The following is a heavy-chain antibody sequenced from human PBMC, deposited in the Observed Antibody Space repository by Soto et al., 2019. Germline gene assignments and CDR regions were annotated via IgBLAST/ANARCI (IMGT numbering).Heavy chain of an antibody. Sequence: QVRLQEWGPGLVKPSQTLSLKCSVSGGSITTGGRYWSWIRQLPGKGLEWIGDIYYSGNTYYNASLKSQLHISVEAANSELSLKLTSISAADTAVYYCAQALFCSGGDGFDIWGQGRLVTFSS. V-gene: IGHV4-31*02. CDR3: AQALFCSGGDGFDI. CDR1: GGSITTGGRY. CDR2: IYYSGNT. D-gene: IGHD1-1*01. J-gene: IGHJ3*02.